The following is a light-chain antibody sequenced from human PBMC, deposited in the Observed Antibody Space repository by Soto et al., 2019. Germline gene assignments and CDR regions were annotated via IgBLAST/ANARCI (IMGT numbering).Light chain of an antibody. CDR1: SSDVGGYKY. Sequence: QSALTQPASVSGSPGQSITISCTGTSSDVGGYKYVSWYQQHPGKAPKLMIYEVSNRPSGVSNRFSGSQSGNTASLTSSGLQAEDEADYYCSSYTSSSTYVFGTGTKVTVL. J-gene: IGLJ1*01. V-gene: IGLV2-14*01. CDR2: EVS. CDR3: SSYTSSSTYV.